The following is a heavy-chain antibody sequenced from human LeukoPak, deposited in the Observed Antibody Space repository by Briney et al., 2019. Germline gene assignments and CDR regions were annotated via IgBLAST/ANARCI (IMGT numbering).Heavy chain of an antibody. CDR3: ARGGTTHPYYYYYGMDV. Sequence: ASVKVSCKASGYTFTSYDIKWVRQATGQGLEWMGWMNPNSGNTGYAQKFQGRVTMTRNTSISTAYMELSSLRSEDTAVYYCARGGTTHPYYYYYGMDVWGQGTTVTVSS. CDR2: MNPNSGNT. V-gene: IGHV1-8*01. D-gene: IGHD1-1*01. CDR1: GYTFTSYD. J-gene: IGHJ6*02.